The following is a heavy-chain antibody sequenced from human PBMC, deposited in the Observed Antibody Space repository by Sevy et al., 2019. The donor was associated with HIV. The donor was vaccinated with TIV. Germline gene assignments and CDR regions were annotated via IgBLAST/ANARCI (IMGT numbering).Heavy chain of an antibody. J-gene: IGHJ4*02. CDR2: ISDTGNT. Sequence: SETLSLTCTLSGASMSSYYWSWIRQPPGKGLEWIGYISDTGNTNFNPSLKSRVTISLDTSKTQFSLRVSSVTAADTAVYCLARGRSNFRYWSQGTLVTVSS. D-gene: IGHD1-1*01. CDR3: ARGRSNFRY. V-gene: IGHV4-59*13. CDR1: GASMSSYY.